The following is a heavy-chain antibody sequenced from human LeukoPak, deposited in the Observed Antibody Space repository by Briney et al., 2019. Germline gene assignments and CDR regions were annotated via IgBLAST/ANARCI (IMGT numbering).Heavy chain of an antibody. CDR2: IAADGGVK. CDR3: AREATWGQWYFDL. D-gene: IGHD6-19*01. J-gene: IGHJ4*02. CDR1: GFSLRSYS. Sequence: GGSLRLSCTASGFSLRSYSMNWVRQAPGKGLEWVAVIAADGGVKHYADFVKGRFTLSRDNSKNTLFPQMNSLSVEDTAVYYCAREATWGQWYFDLWGQGAPVTVSS. V-gene: IGHV3-30*03.